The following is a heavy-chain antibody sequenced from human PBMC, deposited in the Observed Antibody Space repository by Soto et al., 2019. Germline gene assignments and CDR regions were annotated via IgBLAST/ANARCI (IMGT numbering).Heavy chain of an antibody. V-gene: IGHV4-39*02. Sequence: SETLSLTCAVSGDSIDRGVYYWGWIRQPPGKGLEWIGSVYYSENTYYNPSLKSRVTISVDTSKNLFSLKLTSVTAADTAMYYCARPQFSGTYHDTFIIWGQGTMVTVSS. CDR1: GDSIDRGVYY. CDR2: VYYSENT. J-gene: IGHJ3*02. CDR3: ARPQFSGTYHDTFII. D-gene: IGHD1-26*01.